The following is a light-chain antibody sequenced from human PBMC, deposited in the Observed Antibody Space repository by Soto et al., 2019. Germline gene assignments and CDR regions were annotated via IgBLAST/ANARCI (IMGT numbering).Light chain of an antibody. CDR2: SNN. CDR3: AAWDDSLRV. CDR1: SSNIGSNT. Sequence: QSVLTQPPSASGTPEQRVTISCSGSSSNIGSNTVNWYQQLPGTAPKLLIYSNNQRPSGVPDRFSGSKSGTSASLAISGLQSEDEADYYCAAWDDSLRVFGGGTKLTVL. V-gene: IGLV1-44*01. J-gene: IGLJ3*02.